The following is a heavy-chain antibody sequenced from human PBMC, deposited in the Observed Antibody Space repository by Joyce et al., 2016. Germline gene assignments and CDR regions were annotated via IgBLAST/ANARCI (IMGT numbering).Heavy chain of an antibody. CDR1: GFTFSNNA. CDR2: ISASGGKI. V-gene: IGHV3-23*01. Sequence: EVQLLESGGGLVQPGGSLRLSCAASGFTFSNNAMSWVRQVPGKRLEWVSGISASGGKIYYRDPVKGRFIVSRDNSKNTLYLQLNSLRAEDTALYYCAKATLTVAGPLDSWGQGTLVTVSS. D-gene: IGHD6-19*01. J-gene: IGHJ4*02. CDR3: AKATLTVAGPLDS.